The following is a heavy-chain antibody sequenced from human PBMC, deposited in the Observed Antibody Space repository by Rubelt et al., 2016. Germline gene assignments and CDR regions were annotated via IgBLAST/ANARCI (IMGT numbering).Heavy chain of an antibody. V-gene: IGHV1-3*01. D-gene: IGHD3-10*01. CDR3: ARGGLSELLWFGESRIDY. CDR1: EYSFTKNP. Sequence: QVQLVQSGAEVKKPGASVKVSCKASEYSFTKNPIHWVRQAPGQRLEWMGWINAGNGNTQYSQKFPGGGTITRDTSARTAYMGLSRLKSEDTAVYYCARGGLSELLWFGESRIDYWGQGTLVTVSS. CDR2: INAGNGNT. J-gene: IGHJ4*02.